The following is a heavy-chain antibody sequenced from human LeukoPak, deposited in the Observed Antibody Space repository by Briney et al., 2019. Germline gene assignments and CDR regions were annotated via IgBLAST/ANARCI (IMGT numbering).Heavy chain of an antibody. J-gene: IGHJ4*02. Sequence: GGSLRLSCAASVFTVSSNYMSWVRHAPGKGLEWVSVIYSGGSTYYADSVKGRFTISRHNSKNTVYLQMNSLRAEDTAVYYCARDRVASNRAGYWGQGTLVTVSS. CDR2: IYSGGST. D-gene: IGHD6-19*01. CDR1: VFTVSSNY. V-gene: IGHV3-53*01. CDR3: ARDRVASNRAGY.